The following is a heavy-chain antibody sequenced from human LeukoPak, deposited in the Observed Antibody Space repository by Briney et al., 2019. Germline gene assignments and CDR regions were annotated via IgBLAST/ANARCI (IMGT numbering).Heavy chain of an antibody. Sequence: GGSLRLSCAASGFTFSSYSMNWVRQAPGKGLEWVSYISSSSSTIYYADSVKGRFTISRDNAKNSLYLQMNSLRDEDTAVYYCAKDTPNLNYYDSSGYSPFESYWGQGTLVTVSS. CDR1: GFTFSSYS. CDR3: AKDTPNLNYYDSSGYSPFESY. D-gene: IGHD3-22*01. CDR2: ISSSSSTI. J-gene: IGHJ4*02. V-gene: IGHV3-48*02.